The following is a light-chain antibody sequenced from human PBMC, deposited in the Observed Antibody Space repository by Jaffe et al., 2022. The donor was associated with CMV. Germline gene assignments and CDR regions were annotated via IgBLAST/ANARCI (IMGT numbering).Light chain of an antibody. CDR2: GAS. Sequence: EIVMTQSPATLSVSPGERATLSCRASQNIINSLAWYQHKPGQAPRLLIYGASTRAAGIPAKFSGSGSGTEFTLTISSLQSEDLAVYYCQQYNNWPPLTFGGGTKVEIK. CDR1: QNIINS. J-gene: IGKJ4*01. V-gene: IGKV3-15*01. CDR3: QQYNNWPPLT.